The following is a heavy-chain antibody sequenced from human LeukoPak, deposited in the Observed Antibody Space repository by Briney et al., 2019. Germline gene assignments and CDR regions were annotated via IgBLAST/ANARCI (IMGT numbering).Heavy chain of an antibody. CDR2: IYPGDSDT. Sequence: GESLKISCKGSGYSFTSYWIGWVRQMPGKGLEWMGIIYPGDSDTRYSPSFQGQVTISADKSISTVYLQWSSLKASDTAMYYCARLNVDTAMVNNYYYMDVWGKGTTVTVSS. J-gene: IGHJ6*03. V-gene: IGHV5-51*01. D-gene: IGHD5-18*01. CDR1: GYSFTSYW. CDR3: ARLNVDTAMVNNYYYMDV.